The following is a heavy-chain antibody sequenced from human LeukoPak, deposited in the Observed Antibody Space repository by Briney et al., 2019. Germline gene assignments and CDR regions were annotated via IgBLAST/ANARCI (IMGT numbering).Heavy chain of an antibody. V-gene: IGHV3-11*03. CDR3: AAGTAADF. CDR1: GIPFSDYY. D-gene: IGHD6-13*01. Sequence: GGSLRLSCVVSGIPFSDYYMNWIRQAPGKGLEWISYISSSSSYTDYADSVKGRFTISRDNAKSALYLQMNSPRLEDTAVYYCAAGTAADFWGQGTLVTVSS. CDR2: ISSSSSYT. J-gene: IGHJ4*02.